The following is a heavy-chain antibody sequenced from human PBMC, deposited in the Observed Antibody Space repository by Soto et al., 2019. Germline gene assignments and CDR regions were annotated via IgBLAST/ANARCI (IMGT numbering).Heavy chain of an antibody. CDR2: ISSSSSYI. Sequence: GGSLRLSCAASGFTFSSYSMNWVRQAPGKGLEWVSSISSSSSYIYYADSVKGRFTISRDNAKNSLYLQMNSLRAEDTAVYYCARDKVNSGSYPYWGQGTLVTVSS. J-gene: IGHJ4*02. V-gene: IGHV3-21*01. CDR1: GFTFSSYS. D-gene: IGHD1-26*01. CDR3: ARDKVNSGSYPY.